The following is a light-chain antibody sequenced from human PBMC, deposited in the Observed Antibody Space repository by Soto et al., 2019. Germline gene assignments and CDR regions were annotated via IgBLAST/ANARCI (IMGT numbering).Light chain of an antibody. J-gene: IGLJ2*01. V-gene: IGLV1-40*01. CDR3: QSYDSSMSGVV. Sequence: QSVLTQPPSVSGSPGQRVTISCTGSSSNIGAGYEVHWYQQLPGTAPKLLIYGNIYRPSGVPDRFSGSKSGTSVSLAITGLAAEDEDDYHCQSYDSSMSGVVFGGGTKVTVL. CDR1: SSNIGAGYE. CDR2: GNI.